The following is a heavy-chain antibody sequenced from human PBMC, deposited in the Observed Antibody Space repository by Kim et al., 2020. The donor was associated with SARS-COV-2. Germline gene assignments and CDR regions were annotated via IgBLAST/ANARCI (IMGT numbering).Heavy chain of an antibody. CDR1: GGSISSGSYY. J-gene: IGHJ6*02. CDR2: IYTSGST. D-gene: IGHD3-9*01. Sequence: SETLSLTCTVSGGSISSGSYYWSWIRQPAGKGLEWIGRIYTSGSTNYNPSLKSRVTISVDTSKNQFSLKPSSVTAADTAVYYCARYFDWLLPQNDYYYYGMDVWGQGTTVTVSS. CDR3: ARYFDWLLPQNDYYYYGMDV. V-gene: IGHV4-61*02.